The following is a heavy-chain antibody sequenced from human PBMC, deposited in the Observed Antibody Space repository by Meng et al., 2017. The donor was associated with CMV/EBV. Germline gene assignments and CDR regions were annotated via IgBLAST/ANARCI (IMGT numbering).Heavy chain of an antibody. CDR1: VGTFSSYT. Sequence: SVPVSCMASVGTFSSYTISWVRQAPGQGLEWMGRIIPILGIANYAQKFQGRVTITANKSTSTAYMELSSLRSEDTAVYYCARGPRRSVVLMVYARDVGPWFDPWGQGTLVTVSS. J-gene: IGHJ5*02. V-gene: IGHV1-69*02. CDR3: ARGPRRSVVLMVYARDVGPWFDP. D-gene: IGHD2-8*01. CDR2: IIPILGIA.